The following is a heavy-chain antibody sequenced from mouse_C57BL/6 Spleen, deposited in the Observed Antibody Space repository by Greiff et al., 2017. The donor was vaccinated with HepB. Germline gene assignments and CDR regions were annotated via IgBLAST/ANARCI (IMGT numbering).Heavy chain of an antibody. V-gene: IGHV1-82*01. Sequence: QVQLQQSGPELVKPGASVKISCKASGYAFSSSWMNWVKQRPGKGLEWIGRIYPGDGDTNYNGKFKGKATLTADKSSSTAYMQLSSLTSEDSAVYFCARRRSNFYFDYWGQGTTLTVSS. CDR3: ARRRSNFYFDY. CDR2: IYPGDGDT. J-gene: IGHJ2*01. CDR1: GYAFSSSW. D-gene: IGHD2-5*01.